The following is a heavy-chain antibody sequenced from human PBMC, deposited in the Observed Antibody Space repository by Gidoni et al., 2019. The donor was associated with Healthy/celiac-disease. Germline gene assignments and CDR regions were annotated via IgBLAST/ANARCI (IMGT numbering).Heavy chain of an antibody. D-gene: IGHD3-22*01. CDR1: GGSFSGYY. J-gene: IGHJ4*02. Sequence: QVQLQQWGAGLLKPSETLSLPCAVYGGSFSGYYWSWIRQPPGKGLGWIGEINHSGSTNYNPSLKSRVAISVDPSKNQFSLKLSSVTAADTALYYCARSQPYDSSGYAYWGQGTLVTVSS. CDR3: ARSQPYDSSGYAY. CDR2: INHSGST. V-gene: IGHV4-34*01.